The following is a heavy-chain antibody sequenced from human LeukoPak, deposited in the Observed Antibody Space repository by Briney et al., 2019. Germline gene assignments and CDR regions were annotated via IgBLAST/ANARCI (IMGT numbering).Heavy chain of an antibody. CDR3: ARGFRSVHSSGWYDDAFDI. CDR1: GYTFTIYA. CDR2: INTNTGNP. Sequence: GASVRVSCTASGYTFTIYAMNWVRQAPGQGLEWMGWINTNTGNPTYAQGFTGRFVFSLDTSVSTAYLQISSLKAEDTAVYYCARGFRSVHSSGWYDDAFDIWGQGTMVTVSS. D-gene: IGHD6-19*01. J-gene: IGHJ3*02. V-gene: IGHV7-4-1*02.